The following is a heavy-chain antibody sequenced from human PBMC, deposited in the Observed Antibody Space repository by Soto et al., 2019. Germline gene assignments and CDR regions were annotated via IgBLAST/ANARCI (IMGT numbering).Heavy chain of an antibody. D-gene: IGHD1-26*01. CDR1: GFTFSSYA. J-gene: IGHJ4*02. Sequence: GESLNISCPASGFTFSSYAMHWVRQAPGKGLEYVSVISNNGGSTYYADSVKGRFTISRDNSKNTLSLQMSSLRDEDTAVYYCVKDLILGSIIGYYFDPWGQGTLVTVSS. CDR2: ISNNGGST. CDR3: VKDLILGSIIGYYFDP. V-gene: IGHV3-64D*08.